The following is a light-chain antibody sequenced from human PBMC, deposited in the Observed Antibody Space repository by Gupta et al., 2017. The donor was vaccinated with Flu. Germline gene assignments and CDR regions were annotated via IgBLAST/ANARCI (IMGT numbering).Light chain of an antibody. Sequence: HSALPHPPPSPGNAGHQVTLSCTATSSDVGGYNYASWHQQHPGKAPKLMIYEVSKRPSGVPYRFSGSKSGNTASLTVSGLQADDEADYYCSTYAGSIVFGTGTKVTVL. V-gene: IGLV2-8*01. CDR1: SSDVGGYNY. J-gene: IGLJ1*01. CDR2: EVS. CDR3: STYAGSIV.